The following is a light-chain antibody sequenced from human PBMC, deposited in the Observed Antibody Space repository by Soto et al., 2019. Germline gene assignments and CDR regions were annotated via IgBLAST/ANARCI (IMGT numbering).Light chain of an antibody. Sequence: QPALAPPATVCPSPRHSITISCTGTSSDVGTYNYVSWYQQHPGKAPKLMIYEVSNWPSGVSNRFSGSKSGNTASLTISGLQAEDESVYYWGSSKTYSIRLFGG. CDR3: GSSKTYSIRL. CDR1: SSDVGTYNY. CDR2: EVS. J-gene: IGLJ3*02. V-gene: IGLV2-14*01.